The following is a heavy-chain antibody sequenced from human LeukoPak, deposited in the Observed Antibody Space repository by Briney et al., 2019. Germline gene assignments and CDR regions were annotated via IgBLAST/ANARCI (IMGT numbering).Heavy chain of an antibody. J-gene: IGHJ4*02. Sequence: SETLSLTCAVSGGSISSDNWWSWVRQPPGKGLEWIGEINHSGSTNYNPSLKSRVTISVDTSKNQFSLKLSSVTAADTAVYYCARHAGRLRFRAHFDYWGQGTLVTVSS. V-gene: IGHV4-4*02. D-gene: IGHD5-12*01. CDR2: INHSGST. CDR3: ARHAGRLRFRAHFDY. CDR1: GGSISSDNW.